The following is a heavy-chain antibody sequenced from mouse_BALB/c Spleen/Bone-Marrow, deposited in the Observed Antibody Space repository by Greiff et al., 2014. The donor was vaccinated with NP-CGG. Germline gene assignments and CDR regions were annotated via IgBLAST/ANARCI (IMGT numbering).Heavy chain of an antibody. CDR1: GYTFTSYW. D-gene: IGHD1-1*01. Sequence: QVHVKQSGAELVRPGASVKLSCKASGYTFTSYWINWVKQRPGQGLEWIGNIYPSDSYTNYNQKFKDKATLTVDKSSSTAYMQLSSPTSEDSAVYYCTRYYGSSHWYFDVWGAGTTVTVSS. V-gene: IGHV1-69*02. CDR2: IYPSDSYT. CDR3: TRYYGSSHWYFDV. J-gene: IGHJ1*01.